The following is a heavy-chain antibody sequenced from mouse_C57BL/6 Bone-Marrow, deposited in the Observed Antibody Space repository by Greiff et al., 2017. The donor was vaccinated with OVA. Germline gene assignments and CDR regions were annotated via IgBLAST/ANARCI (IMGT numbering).Heavy chain of an antibody. CDR2: IYPGSGNT. CDR1: GYTFTDYY. D-gene: IGHD1-1*01. Sequence: VQLQQSGAELVRPGASVKLSCKASGYTFTDYYINWVKQRPGQGLEWIARIYPGSGNTYYHEKLKGKATLTAEKYSSTAYMQLSSLTSEDSAFYVGARALVATGLCCGVWGTGTTVTVSS. V-gene: IGHV1-76*01. J-gene: IGHJ1*03. CDR3: ARALVATGLCCGV.